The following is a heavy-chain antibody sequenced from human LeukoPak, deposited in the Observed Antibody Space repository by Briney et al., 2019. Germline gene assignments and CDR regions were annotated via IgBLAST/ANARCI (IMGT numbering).Heavy chain of an antibody. D-gene: IGHD4-17*01. CDR1: GFTFSSYG. V-gene: IGHV3-30*02. J-gene: IGHJ4*02. CDR3: AKGPYGDYADAFDY. Sequence: GGSLRLSCAASGFTFSSYGMRWVRQAPGKGLEWVAFTRYDGSNKYYADSVKGRFTISRDNSKNTLYLQMNSLRAEDTAVYYCAKGPYGDYADAFDYWGQGTLVTVSS. CDR2: TRYDGSNK.